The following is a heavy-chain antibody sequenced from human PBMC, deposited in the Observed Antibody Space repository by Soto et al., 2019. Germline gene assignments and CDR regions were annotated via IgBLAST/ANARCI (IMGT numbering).Heavy chain of an antibody. CDR2: IGSAGDT. Sequence: GGSLRLSCAASGFTLSSYAMHWVRQPTGKGLEWVSGIGSAGDTYYPGSVKGRFTISRENAKNSLILQMDSLRSEDTAVYYCARTKGCSSTSCYVAPIWGQGTMVTVSS. J-gene: IGHJ3*02. D-gene: IGHD2-2*01. V-gene: IGHV3-13*01. CDR1: GFTLSSYA. CDR3: ARTKGCSSTSCYVAPI.